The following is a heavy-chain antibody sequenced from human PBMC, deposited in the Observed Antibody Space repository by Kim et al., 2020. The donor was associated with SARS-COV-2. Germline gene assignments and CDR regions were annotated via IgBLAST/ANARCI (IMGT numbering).Heavy chain of an antibody. D-gene: IGHD1-26*01. J-gene: IGHJ5*02. V-gene: IGHV3-21*01. CDR3: ARDQAEYSGSYGNWFDP. Sequence: VKGRFTISRDNAKNSLYLQMNSLRAEDTAVYYCARDQAEYSGSYGNWFDPWGQGTLVTVSS.